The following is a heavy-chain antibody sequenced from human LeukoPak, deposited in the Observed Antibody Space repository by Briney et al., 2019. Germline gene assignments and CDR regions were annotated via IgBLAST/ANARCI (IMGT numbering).Heavy chain of an antibody. Sequence: PSETLSLTCTVSGGSIRRSSHYWGWIRQPPGKGLEWIGSIYYSGSTYYNPSLKSRVTISVDTSKNQVSLKLSSVTAADTAVYYCARAAYSSGPSPRNWFDPWGQGTLVTVSS. D-gene: IGHD3-22*01. CDR3: ARAAYSSGPSPRNWFDP. V-gene: IGHV4-39*07. J-gene: IGHJ5*02. CDR1: GGSIRRSSHY. CDR2: IYYSGST.